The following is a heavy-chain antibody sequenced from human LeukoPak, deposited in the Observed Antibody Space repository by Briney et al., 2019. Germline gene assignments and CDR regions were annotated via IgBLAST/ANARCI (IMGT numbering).Heavy chain of an antibody. CDR1: EFSFSSYG. D-gene: IGHD3-10*01. Sequence: GGSLRLSCLASEFSFSSYGMSWVRQAPGKGLEWVANIKQDGSEKYYVDSVKGRFTISRDNAKNSLYLQMNSLRAEDTAVYYCARARGSGSEFYYWGQGTLVTVSS. CDR2: IKQDGSEK. CDR3: ARARGSGSEFYY. V-gene: IGHV3-7*01. J-gene: IGHJ4*02.